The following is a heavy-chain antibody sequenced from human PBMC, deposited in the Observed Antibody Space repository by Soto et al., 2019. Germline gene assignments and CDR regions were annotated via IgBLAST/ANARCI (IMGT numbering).Heavy chain of an antibody. CDR2: INHSGST. D-gene: IGHD3-9*01. Sequence: SETLSLTCAVYGGSFSGYYWSWIRQPPGKGLEWIGEINHSGSTNYNPSLKSRVTISVDTSKNQFSLKLSSVTAADTAVYYCARELRYFDWLFQYNWFDPWGQGTLVTVSS. J-gene: IGHJ5*02. CDR1: GGSFSGYY. CDR3: ARELRYFDWLFQYNWFDP. V-gene: IGHV4-34*01.